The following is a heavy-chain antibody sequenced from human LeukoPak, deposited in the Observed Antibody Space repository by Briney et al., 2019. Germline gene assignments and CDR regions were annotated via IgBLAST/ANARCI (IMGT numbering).Heavy chain of an antibody. CDR3: AAASNYYDRSNYYSYAMDV. CDR1: GFTFTTSA. D-gene: IGHD3-22*01. Sequence: SVKVSCKASGFTFTTSAVQWVRQARGQRLEWIGWIVVGSGNTNYAQKFQERVTITRDMPTSTVYMDLSSQRSEDTAVYYCAAASNYYDRSNYYSYAMDVWGQGTTVTVSS. V-gene: IGHV1-58*01. CDR2: IVVGSGNT. J-gene: IGHJ6*02.